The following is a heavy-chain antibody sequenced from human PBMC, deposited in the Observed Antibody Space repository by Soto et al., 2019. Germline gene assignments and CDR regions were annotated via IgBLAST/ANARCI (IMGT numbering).Heavy chain of an antibody. D-gene: IGHD4-4*01. Sequence: QLQLQESGPGLVKPSETLSLTCTVSGGSISSSSYYWGCIRQPPGKGLEWIGSIYYSGSTYYNPSLKSRVTISVDTSKNQFSLKLSSVTAADTAVYYCARLDPTTGNNWFDPWGQGTLVTVSS. CDR1: GGSISSSSYY. J-gene: IGHJ5*02. CDR3: ARLDPTTGNNWFDP. V-gene: IGHV4-39*01. CDR2: IYYSGST.